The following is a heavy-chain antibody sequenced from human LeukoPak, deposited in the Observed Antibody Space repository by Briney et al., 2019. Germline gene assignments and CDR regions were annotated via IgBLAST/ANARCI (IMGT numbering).Heavy chain of an antibody. J-gene: IGHJ3*02. CDR1: GITLSNYG. CDR3: ARGHVGGYTYGGPFDI. D-gene: IGHD5-18*01. V-gene: IGHV3-23*01. CDR2: LSGSGGGT. Sequence: GGSLRLSCAVSGITLSNYGMSWVRQAPGKGLEWVAGLSGSGGGTNYADSVQGRFTISRDNPKNTLYLQMNSLRAEDTAVYYCARGHVGGYTYGGPFDIWGQGTVVTVSS.